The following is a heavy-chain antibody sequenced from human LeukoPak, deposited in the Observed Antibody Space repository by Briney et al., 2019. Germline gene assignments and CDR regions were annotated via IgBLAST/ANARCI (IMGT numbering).Heavy chain of an antibody. Sequence: SETLSLTCAVYGGSFSGYYWSWIGQPPGKGLEWIGEINHSGSTNYNPSLKSRGTISVDTSKNQFSLKLSSVTAADTAVYYCARGANFYYYGMDVWGQGTTVTVSS. J-gene: IGHJ6*02. D-gene: IGHD2-15*01. CDR2: INHSGST. CDR1: GGSFSGYY. CDR3: ARGANFYYYGMDV. V-gene: IGHV4-34*01.